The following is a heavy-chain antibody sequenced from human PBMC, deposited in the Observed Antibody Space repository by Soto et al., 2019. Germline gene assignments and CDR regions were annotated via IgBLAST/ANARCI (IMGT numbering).Heavy chain of an antibody. V-gene: IGHV2-5*02. CDR3: AHRGDSVAFVI. CDR1: GFSLSTSGVG. CDR2: IYWDDDK. J-gene: IGHJ3*02. D-gene: IGHD2-21*02. Sequence: QITLKESGPTLVKSTQTLTLTCTFSGFSLSTSGVGVGWIRQPPGKALDWLALIYWDDDKHYSPSLKSRLTITKHTSKKQVVLTMTNMDPVDTATYYSAHRGDSVAFVIWGQRKMCTVSS.